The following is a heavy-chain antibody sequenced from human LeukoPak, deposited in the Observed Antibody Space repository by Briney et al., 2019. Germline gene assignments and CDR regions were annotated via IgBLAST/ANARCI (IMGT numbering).Heavy chain of an antibody. J-gene: IGHJ4*02. CDR3: AIMHPYYDGSGYWVQ. V-gene: IGHV3-23*01. CDR1: GFTFSSYA. CDR2: ISTSGGSS. D-gene: IGHD3-22*01. Sequence: GGSLRLSCAASGFTFSSYAMSWVRQAPGKGLEWVSGISTSGGSSSYADSVKGRFTISRDNPRNTLYMQMNSLRAEDTALYYCAIMHPYYDGSGYWVQWGQGTLVTVSS.